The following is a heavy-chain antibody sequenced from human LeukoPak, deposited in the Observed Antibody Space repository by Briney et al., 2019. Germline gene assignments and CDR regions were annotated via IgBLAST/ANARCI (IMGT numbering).Heavy chain of an antibody. V-gene: IGHV4-34*01. CDR1: GGSISSYY. CDR2: INHSGST. J-gene: IGHJ4*02. Sequence: SETLSLTCTVSGGSISSYYWSRIRQPPGKGLEWIGEINHSGSTNYNPSLKSRVTISVDTSKNQFSLKLSAVTAADTAVYYCARGPTRGPRDYWGQGTLVTVSS. CDR3: ARGPTRGPRDY.